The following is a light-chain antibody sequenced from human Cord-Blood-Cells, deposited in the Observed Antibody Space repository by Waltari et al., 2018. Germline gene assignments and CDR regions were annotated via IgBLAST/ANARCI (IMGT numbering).Light chain of an antibody. CDR1: QSVSSSY. CDR3: QQYGSSSGT. CDR2: GAS. J-gene: IGKJ1*01. V-gene: IGKV3-20*01. Sequence: EIVLTQSPGTLSLSPGERATLSCRASQSVSSSYLAWYQQKPGQAPRLLIYGASSRATGIPDRVSCSGSGTDFTLNISRLEPEDFAVYYCQQYGSSSGTFGQGTKVEIK.